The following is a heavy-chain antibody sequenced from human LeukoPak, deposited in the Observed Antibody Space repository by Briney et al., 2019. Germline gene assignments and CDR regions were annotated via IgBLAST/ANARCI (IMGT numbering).Heavy chain of an antibody. CDR2: INPNSGGT. V-gene: IGHV1-2*02. J-gene: IGHJ4*02. Sequence: GASVKVSCKASGYTFTGYYMHWVRQAPGQGLEWMGWINPNSGGTNYAQKFQGRVTMTRNTSISTAYMELSSLRSEDTAVYYCARNWGLAQGYFDYWGQGTLVTVSS. D-gene: IGHD7-27*01. CDR1: GYTFTGYY. CDR3: ARNWGLAQGYFDY.